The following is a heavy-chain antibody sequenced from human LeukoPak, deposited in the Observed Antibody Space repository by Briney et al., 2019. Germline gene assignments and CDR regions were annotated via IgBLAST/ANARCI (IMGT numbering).Heavy chain of an antibody. Sequence: SETLSLTCDVYGGSFSNYYWSWIRQPPGKGLEWIGEINHSGSTNYNPSLKSRVTISVDTSNNQFSLKLSSVTAADTAVYYCARGWGRYCSSSSCSYYYYYGMDVWGQGTTVTVSS. CDR3: ARGWGRYCSSSSCSYYYYYGMDV. CDR2: INHSGST. D-gene: IGHD2-2*01. V-gene: IGHV4-34*01. CDR1: GGSFSNYY. J-gene: IGHJ6*02.